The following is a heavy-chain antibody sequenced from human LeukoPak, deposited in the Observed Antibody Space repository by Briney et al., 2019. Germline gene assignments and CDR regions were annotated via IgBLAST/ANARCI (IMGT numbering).Heavy chain of an antibody. D-gene: IGHD3-10*01. V-gene: IGHV4-34*01. CDR1: GGSFSGYY. Sequence: SETLSHTCAVYGGSFSGYYWSWIRQPPGKGLEWIGEINHSGSTNYNPSLKSRVTISVDTSKNQFSLKLSSVTAADTAVYYCARRDGSGSYYWFDPWGQGTLVTVSS. CDR2: INHSGST. J-gene: IGHJ5*02. CDR3: ARRDGSGSYYWFDP.